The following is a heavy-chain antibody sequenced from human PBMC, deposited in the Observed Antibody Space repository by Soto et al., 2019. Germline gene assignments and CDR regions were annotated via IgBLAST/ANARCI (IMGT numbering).Heavy chain of an antibody. J-gene: IGHJ6*03. CDR3: ATVGATGSPYYMDV. CDR1: GYTLTELS. CDR2: FDPEDGET. Sequence: ASVKVSCKVSGYTLTELSMHWVRQAPGKGLEWMGGFDPEDGETIYAQKFQGRVTMTEDTSTDTAYMELSSLRSEDTAVYYCATVGATGSPYYMDVWGKGPTVTVSS. D-gene: IGHD3-9*01. V-gene: IGHV1-24*01.